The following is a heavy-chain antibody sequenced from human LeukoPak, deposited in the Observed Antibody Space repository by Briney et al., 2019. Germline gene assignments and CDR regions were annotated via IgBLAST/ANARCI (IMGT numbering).Heavy chain of an antibody. CDR1: GFTFSSYG. CDR2: ISYDGSNK. Sequence: GGSLRLSCAASGFTFSSYGMHWVRQAPGKGLEWVAVISYDGSNKYYADSVKGRFTISRDNSKNTLYLQMNSLRAEDTAVYYCAKDSRWLQFGDWGQGTLVTVSS. J-gene: IGHJ4*02. V-gene: IGHV3-30*18. D-gene: IGHD5-24*01. CDR3: AKDSRWLQFGD.